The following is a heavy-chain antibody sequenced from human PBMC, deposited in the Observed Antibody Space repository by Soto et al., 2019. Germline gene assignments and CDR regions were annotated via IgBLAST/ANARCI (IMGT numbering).Heavy chain of an antibody. J-gene: IGHJ4*01. CDR1: GFIFDDFT. Sequence: HPGGSLRLSCAASGFIFDDFTMHWVRLVPGKGLQWVSYINWDGRIAMYADSVKGRFTISRDNTNNHLYLQMNSLRSDDTALYYCAKDEGAAVESPGDWGHGTLVPVSS. CDR3: AKDEGAAVESPGD. D-gene: IGHD6-13*01. CDR2: INWDGRIA. V-gene: IGHV3-43*01.